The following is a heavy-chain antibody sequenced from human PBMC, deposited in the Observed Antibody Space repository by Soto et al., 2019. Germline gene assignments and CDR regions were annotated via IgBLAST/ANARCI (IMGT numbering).Heavy chain of an antibody. J-gene: IGHJ4*02. V-gene: IGHV3-64*01. CDR3: ASRYCSSSSCSYFHY. CDR1: GFTFSNYA. Sequence: EVQLVESGGGLVQPGGSLRLSCAASGFTFSNYAMHWVRQAPGKGLEYVSAISSDGGSTYYANSVKGRFTISRDNSKNAVYLQMGRLRAGDMAIYYCASRYCSSSSCSYFHYWGQGTLVTVSS. D-gene: IGHD2-2*01. CDR2: ISSDGGST.